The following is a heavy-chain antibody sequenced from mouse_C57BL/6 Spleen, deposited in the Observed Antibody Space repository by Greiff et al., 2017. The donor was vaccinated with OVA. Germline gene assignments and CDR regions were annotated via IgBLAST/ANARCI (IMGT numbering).Heavy chain of an antibody. J-gene: IGHJ1*03. V-gene: IGHV1-42*01. CDR1: GYSFTGYY. Sequence: EVQLKESGPELVKPGASVKISCKASGYSFTGYYMNWVKQSPEKSLEWIGEINPSTGGTTYNQKFKAKATLTVDKSSSTAYMQLKSLTSEDSAVYYCARSGLRGYFDVWGTGTTVTVSS. D-gene: IGHD2-4*01. CDR3: ARSGLRGYFDV. CDR2: INPSTGGT.